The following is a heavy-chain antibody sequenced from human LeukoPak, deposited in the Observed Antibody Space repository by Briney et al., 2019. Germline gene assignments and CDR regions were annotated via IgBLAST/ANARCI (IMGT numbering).Heavy chain of an antibody. CDR3: ARGHDGDS. Sequence: GGSLRLSCAASGFTFSHYAMTWVRQGPGQGLEWVSTVSESGDSIYYADSVKGRFIISRDNSKNTMYLQMNSLRAEDTATYYCARGHDGDSWGQGTLVTVSS. V-gene: IGHV3-23*01. J-gene: IGHJ4*02. CDR1: GFTFSHYA. D-gene: IGHD1-1*01. CDR2: VSESGDSI.